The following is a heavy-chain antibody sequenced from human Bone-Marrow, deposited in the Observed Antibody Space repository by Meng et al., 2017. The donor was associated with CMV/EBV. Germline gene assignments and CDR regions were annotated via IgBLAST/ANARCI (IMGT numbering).Heavy chain of an antibody. D-gene: IGHD2-21*01. CDR1: GFTFSSYS. CDR2: INPNGANT. Sequence: GESLKISCAASGFTFSSYSMNWVRQAPGKGLEFVSAINPNGANTYYADSVKGRFTISRDNSKNTLYLQMGSLRAEDMAVYYCVRPLIDEGWWFDPWGQGTLVTVSS. J-gene: IGHJ5*02. V-gene: IGHV3-64*02. CDR3: VRPLIDEGWWFDP.